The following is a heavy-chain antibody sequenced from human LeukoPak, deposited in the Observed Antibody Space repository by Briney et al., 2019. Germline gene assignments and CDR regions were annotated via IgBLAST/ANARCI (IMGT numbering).Heavy chain of an antibody. CDR3: ARVNGAHYGMDV. Sequence: ASVKVSCKASGYTFTGYYMHWVRQAPGQGLEWMGWINPNSGGTNYAQKFQGRVTMTRDTSISTAYMELSRLRSDDTAVYYCARVNGAHYGMDVWGQGTTVTVSS. CDR1: GYTFTGYY. V-gene: IGHV1-2*02. J-gene: IGHJ6*02. D-gene: IGHD2-8*01. CDR2: INPNSGGT.